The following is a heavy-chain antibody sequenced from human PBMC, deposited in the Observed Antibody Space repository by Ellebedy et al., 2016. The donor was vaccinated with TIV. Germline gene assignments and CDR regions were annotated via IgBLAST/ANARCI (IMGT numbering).Heavy chain of an antibody. V-gene: IGHV7-4-1*02. D-gene: IGHD3-9*01. CDR3: ARTYYDTSTGYSIPDS. Sequence: ASVKVSCKASGYTFFAYAMNWVRQAPGQRLEWMGWINTNTGSPTYAPAFTGRFVFSLDTSLNTAFLQINSLKAEDTAVYYCARTYYDTSTGYSIPDSWGQGTLVTVSS. CDR1: GYTFFAYA. J-gene: IGHJ4*02. CDR2: INTNTGSP.